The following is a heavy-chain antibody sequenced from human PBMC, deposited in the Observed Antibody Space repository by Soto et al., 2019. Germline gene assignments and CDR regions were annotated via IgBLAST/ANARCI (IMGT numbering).Heavy chain of an antibody. CDR2: ISVSSSTI. CDR1: GFTFSSYY. CDR3: ARDATGHLDI. V-gene: IGHV3-48*01. Sequence: QPGGSLRLSCAASGFTFSSYYMNWVRQAPGEGLEWISFISVSSSTIYYADSVKGRFTISRDDAKNSLYLQMNSLRAEDTAVYYCARDATGHLDIWGQGTLVTVSS. J-gene: IGHJ4*02.